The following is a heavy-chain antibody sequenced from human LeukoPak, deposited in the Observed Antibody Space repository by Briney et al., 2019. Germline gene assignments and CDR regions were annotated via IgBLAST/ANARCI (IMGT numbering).Heavy chain of an antibody. CDR2: TYYRSKWSN. J-gene: IGHJ4*02. CDR3: SRGSNDYRDYSFDY. CDR1: GDSVSSNSAA. Sequence: SQTLSLTCAISGDSVSSNSAAWNWIRQSPSXGLEWLGRTYYRSKWSNNYAVSVKGRITINPDTSKNQFSLQLNSVTPDDTAVYYCSRGSNDYRDYSFDYWGQGTLVTVSS. V-gene: IGHV6-1*01. D-gene: IGHD4-17*01.